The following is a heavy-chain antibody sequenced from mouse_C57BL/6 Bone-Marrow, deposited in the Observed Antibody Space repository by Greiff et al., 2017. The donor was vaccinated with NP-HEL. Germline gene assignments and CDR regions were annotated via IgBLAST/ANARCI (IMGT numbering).Heavy chain of an antibody. J-gene: IGHJ4*01. CDR2: IDPEDGET. D-gene: IGHD1-1*01. Sequence: DVKLVESGAELVKPGASVKLSCTASGFNIKDYYMHWVKQRTEQGLEWIGRIDPEDGETKYAPKFQGKATITADTSSKTAYLQLSSLTSEDTAVYYCASPYGSLAMDYWGQGTSVTVSS. CDR1: GFNIKDYY. CDR3: ASPYGSLAMDY. V-gene: IGHV14-2*01.